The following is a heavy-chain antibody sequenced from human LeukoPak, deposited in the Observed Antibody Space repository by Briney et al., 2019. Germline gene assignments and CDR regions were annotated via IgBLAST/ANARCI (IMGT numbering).Heavy chain of an antibody. CDR1: GDTVSSYSAA. J-gene: IGHJ5*02. CDR3: ARDGSKGRSSSWYEGFDP. Sequence: SQTLSLTCAISGDTVSSYSAAWNWIRQSPSRGLEWPGRTYYRSKWYYDYAVSLKSRIIINPDTSKNQFSLQLNSMTPEDTAVYYCARDGSKGRSSSWYEGFDPWGQGTLVTVSS. D-gene: IGHD6-13*01. V-gene: IGHV6-1*01. CDR2: TYYRSKWYY.